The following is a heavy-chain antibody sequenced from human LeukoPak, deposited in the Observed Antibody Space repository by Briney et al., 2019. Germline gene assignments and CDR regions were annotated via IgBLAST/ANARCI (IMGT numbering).Heavy chain of an antibody. J-gene: IGHJ4*02. V-gene: IGHV1-69*06. CDR2: IIPIFGTA. D-gene: IGHD6-25*01. CDR3: ARAKGFSANPDY. CDR1: GGTFSSYA. Sequence: SVKVSCKASGGTFSSYAISWVRQAPGRGLEWMGGIIPIFGTANYAQKFQGRVTITADKSTSTAYMELSSLRSEDTAVYYCARAKGFSANPDYWGQGTLVTVSS.